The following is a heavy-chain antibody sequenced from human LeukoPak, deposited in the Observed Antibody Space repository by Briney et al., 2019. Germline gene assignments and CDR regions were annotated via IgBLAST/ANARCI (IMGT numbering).Heavy chain of an antibody. CDR3: ARAKPKNMVRGLIMRRESRYYFDY. D-gene: IGHD3-10*01. Sequence: GGSLRLSCAASGFTFSDYYMSWIRQAPGKGLEWVSYISSSGSIIYYADSVKGRFTISRDNAKKSLYLQMNSLRAEDTAVYYCARAKPKNMVRGLIMRRESRYYFDYWGQGTLVTVSS. V-gene: IGHV3-11*01. J-gene: IGHJ4*02. CDR1: GFTFSDYY. CDR2: ISSSGSII.